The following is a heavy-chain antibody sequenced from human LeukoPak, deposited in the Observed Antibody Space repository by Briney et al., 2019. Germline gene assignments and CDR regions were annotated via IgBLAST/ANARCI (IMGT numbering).Heavy chain of an antibody. CDR2: MNPNSGNT. CDR3: ARRLGYCSDGSCYSLNY. D-gene: IGHD2-15*01. J-gene: IGHJ4*02. V-gene: IGHV1-8*02. Sequence: ASVKVSCKASGYTFTSYGISWVRQAPGQGLEWMGWMNPNSGNTGYAQKLQGRGAMTRNSSISTAYMELSSLRSEDTAVYYCARRLGYCSDGSCYSLNYWGQRTLVTVSS. CDR1: GYTFTSYG.